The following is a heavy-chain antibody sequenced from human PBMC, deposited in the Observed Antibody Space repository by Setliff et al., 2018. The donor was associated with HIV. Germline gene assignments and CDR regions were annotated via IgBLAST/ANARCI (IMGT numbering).Heavy chain of an antibody. J-gene: IGHJ4*02. V-gene: IGHV4-38-2*01. CDR1: GYSISSGYY. D-gene: IGHD6-13*01. CDR2: IYHSGST. CDR3: ARSRGPWDSSHEPGSSWFDY. Sequence: PSETLSLTCAVSGYSISSGYYWGWIRQPPGKGLEWIGNIYHSGSTYYNPSLKSRVTISVDTSKNQFSLKLRSVTAADTAVYYCARSRGPWDSSHEPGSSWFDYWGQGTLVTVS.